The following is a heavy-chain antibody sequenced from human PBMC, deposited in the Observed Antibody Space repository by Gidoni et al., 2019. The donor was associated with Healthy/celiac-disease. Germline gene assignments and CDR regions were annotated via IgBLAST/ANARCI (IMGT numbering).Heavy chain of an antibody. D-gene: IGHD1-26*01. CDR1: GGSISSYY. CDR3: ACGSYYNYFDY. Sequence: QVQLQESGPGLVKPSETLSLTCPVSGGSISSYYWSWIRQPAGNGLEWNGRIYTSGSTNYNPALKSGVTMSVDTSKNQFSLKLGSVTAADTAVYYCACGSYYNYFDYWGQGTLVTVSS. J-gene: IGHJ4*02. V-gene: IGHV4-4*07. CDR2: IYTSGST.